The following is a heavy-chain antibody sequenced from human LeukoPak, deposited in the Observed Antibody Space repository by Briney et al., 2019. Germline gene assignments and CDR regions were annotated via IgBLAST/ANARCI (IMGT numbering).Heavy chain of an antibody. J-gene: IGHJ6*03. Sequence: ASVKVSCKASGYTFTGYYMHWVRQAPGQGLEWMGWMNPNSGNTGYAQKFHGRVTITRNTSISTAYMELSSLRSEDTAVYYCARGNNRDYGDYNYYCYYYMDVWGKGTTVTVSS. CDR1: GYTFTGYY. D-gene: IGHD4-17*01. CDR3: ARGNNRDYGDYNYYCYYYMDV. CDR2: MNPNSGNT. V-gene: IGHV1-8*03.